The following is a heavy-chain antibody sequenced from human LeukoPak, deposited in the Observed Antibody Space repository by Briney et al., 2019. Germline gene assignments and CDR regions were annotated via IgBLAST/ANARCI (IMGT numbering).Heavy chain of an antibody. Sequence: PSETLSLTCTVSGGSISSYYWSWIRQPPGKGLEWIGYIYYSGSTNYSPSLKSRVTISVDTSKNQFSLKLSSVTAADTAVYYCARMVGMGSDYWGQGTLVTVSS. V-gene: IGHV4-59*01. CDR2: IYYSGST. J-gene: IGHJ4*02. CDR3: ARMVGMGSDY. CDR1: GGSISSYY. D-gene: IGHD2-21*01.